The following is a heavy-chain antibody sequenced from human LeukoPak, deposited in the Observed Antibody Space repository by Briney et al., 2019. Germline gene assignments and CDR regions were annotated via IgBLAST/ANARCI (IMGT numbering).Heavy chain of an antibody. D-gene: IGHD5-24*01. V-gene: IGHV3-23*01. CDR1: GFTFSSYG. CDR2: IGSSGGST. Sequence: PGGSLRLSCAASGFTFSSYGMSWVRQAPGKGLEWASSIGSSGGSTYYADSVKGRFTISRDNSKNTLSLHMNSLRAEDTAVYYCAKNAADLATFTLFDSWGRGTLVTVSS. CDR3: AKNAADLATFTLFDS. J-gene: IGHJ4*02.